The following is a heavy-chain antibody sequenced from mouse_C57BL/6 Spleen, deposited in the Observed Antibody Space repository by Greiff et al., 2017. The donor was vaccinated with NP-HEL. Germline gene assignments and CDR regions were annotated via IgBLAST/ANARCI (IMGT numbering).Heavy chain of an antibody. CDR2: IHPNSGST. D-gene: IGHD1-1*01. J-gene: IGHJ4*01. Sequence: QVQLQQPGAELVKPGASVKLSCKASGYTFTSYWMHWVKQRPGQGLEWIGMIHPNSGSTNYNEKFKSKATLTVDKSSSTAYMQLSSLTSEDSAVYYCARRNYYGSSSYYAMGYWGQGTSVTVSS. V-gene: IGHV1-64*01. CDR3: ARRNYYGSSSYYAMGY. CDR1: GYTFTSYW.